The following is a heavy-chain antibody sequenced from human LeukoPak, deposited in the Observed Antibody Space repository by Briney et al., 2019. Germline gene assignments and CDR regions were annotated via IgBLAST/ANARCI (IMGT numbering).Heavy chain of an antibody. CDR1: GFTFRSYA. CDR3: AKGSAVADIYFDY. Sequence: PGGSLRLSCAAAGFTFRSYAMNWVRQGPGKGLEWVSTMSASDAGTYYADSVKGRFTISRDNPKNTLYLQMNSLRAEDTAVYYCAKGSAVADIYFDYWGQGTLVTVSS. D-gene: IGHD6-19*01. V-gene: IGHV3-23*01. CDR2: MSASDAGT. J-gene: IGHJ4*02.